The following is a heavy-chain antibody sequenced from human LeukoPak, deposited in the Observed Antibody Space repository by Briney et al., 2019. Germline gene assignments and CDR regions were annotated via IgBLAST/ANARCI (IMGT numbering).Heavy chain of an antibody. J-gene: IGHJ5*02. CDR1: GGSISSYY. Sequence: SETLSLTCTVPGGSISSYYWSWIRRPPGKGLEWIGYIYYSGSTNYNPSLKSRVTISVDTSKNQFSLKLSSVTAADTAVYYCARENSSGWYPYNWFDPWGQGTLVTVSS. CDR2: IYYSGST. CDR3: ARENSSGWYPYNWFDP. V-gene: IGHV4-59*01. D-gene: IGHD6-19*01.